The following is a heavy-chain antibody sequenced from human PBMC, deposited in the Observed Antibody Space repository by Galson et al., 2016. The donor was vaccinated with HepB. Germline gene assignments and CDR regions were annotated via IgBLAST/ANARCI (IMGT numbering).Heavy chain of an antibody. CDR3: VKDFRSCGGGDCYGWFDP. CDR2: ISSYTGTT. Sequence: SLRLSCAVSGFTFSNYAMSWVRQAPGKGLEWVSVISSYTGTTDYADSVKGRFTISRDNSKNTLFLQMNNLRADDTAVYYCVKDFRSCGGGDCYGWFDPWGQGILVTVSS. V-gene: IGHV3-23*01. J-gene: IGHJ5*02. D-gene: IGHD2-21*02. CDR1: GFTFSNYA.